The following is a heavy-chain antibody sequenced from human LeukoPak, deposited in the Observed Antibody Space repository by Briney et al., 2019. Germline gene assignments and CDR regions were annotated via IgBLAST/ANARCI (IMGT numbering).Heavy chain of an antibody. Sequence: PSETLSLNCAVYGGSFSGYYWSWIRQPPGKGLEWIGEINHSGSTNYNPSLKSRVTISVDTSKNQFSLKLSSVTAADTAVYYCARDQAGATGRWRSPPGWGQGTMVTVSS. J-gene: IGHJ3*01. CDR3: ARDQAGATGRWRSPPG. D-gene: IGHD1-26*01. CDR1: GGSFSGYY. V-gene: IGHV4-34*01. CDR2: INHSGST.